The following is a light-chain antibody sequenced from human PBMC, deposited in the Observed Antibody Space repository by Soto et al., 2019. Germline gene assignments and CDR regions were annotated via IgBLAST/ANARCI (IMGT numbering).Light chain of an antibody. CDR1: QSVSSN. CDR2: GAS. Sequence: EIVMTQAPATLSVNPGERATLSCRASQSVSSNLAWYQQKPGQAPRLLIYGASTRATGIPARFSGSGSGTEFTLTISSLQSEDFAVYYCQQYNNWPPEGTFGQGTKVDIK. J-gene: IGKJ1*01. CDR3: QQYNNWPPEGT. V-gene: IGKV3-15*01.